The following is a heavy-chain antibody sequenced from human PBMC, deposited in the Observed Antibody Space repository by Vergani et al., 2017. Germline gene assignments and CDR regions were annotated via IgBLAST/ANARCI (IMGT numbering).Heavy chain of an antibody. Sequence: EVQLVESGGGLVQPGGSLRLSCAASGFTFSSYWMHWVRQAPGKGLVWVSRINSDGSSTSYADSVKGRITIARDNAKNTLYLQMNSLRAEDTAVYYCARGTYDFWSGYQYYFDYWGQGTLVTVSS. CDR3: ARGTYDFWSGYQYYFDY. CDR2: INSDGSST. CDR1: GFTFSSYW. D-gene: IGHD3-3*01. J-gene: IGHJ4*02. V-gene: IGHV3-74*01.